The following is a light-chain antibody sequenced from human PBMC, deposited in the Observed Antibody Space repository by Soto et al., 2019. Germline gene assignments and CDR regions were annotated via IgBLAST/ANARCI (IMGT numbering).Light chain of an antibody. CDR1: SSDVGSYNL. J-gene: IGLJ2*01. Sequence: QSVLTQPASVSGSPGQSITISCTGTSSDVGSYNLFSWYQQYPGKAPKLMIYEVSKRPSGVSNRFSGSKSGNTASLTISGLQAEDEADYYCCSYAGSSTYVVFGGGTKVTVL. CDR3: CSYAGSSTYVV. CDR2: EVS. V-gene: IGLV2-23*02.